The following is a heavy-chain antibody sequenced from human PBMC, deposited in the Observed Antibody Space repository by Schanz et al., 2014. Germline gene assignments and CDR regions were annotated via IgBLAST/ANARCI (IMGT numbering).Heavy chain of an antibody. CDR1: GFTFSSYG. D-gene: IGHD1-1*01. CDR3: VRDAYLQIRGTVFDS. V-gene: IGHV3-33*01. Sequence: QVQLVESGGGVVQPGRSLRLSCAASGFTFSSYGMHWVRQAPGKGLEWVAVIWYDGSNKYYADSVKGRFTISRDNSKNTLYLQMNSLRAEDTAVYYCVRDAYLQIRGTVFDSWGPGNLVTVSS. CDR2: IWYDGSNK. J-gene: IGHJ4*02.